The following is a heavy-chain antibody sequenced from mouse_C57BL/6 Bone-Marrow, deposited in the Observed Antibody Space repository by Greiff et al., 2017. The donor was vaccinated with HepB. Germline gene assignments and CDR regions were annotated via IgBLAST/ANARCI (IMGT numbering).Heavy chain of an antibody. V-gene: IGHV14-4*01. CDR1: GFNIKDDY. D-gene: IGHD2-5*01. Sequence: EVKLQESGAELVRPGASVKLSCTASGFNIKDDYMHWVKQRPEQGLEWIGWIDPENGDTEYASKFQGKATITADPSSNTAYLQLSSLTSEDTAVYYCTTFYYSNSYYLDYWGQGTTLTGSS. J-gene: IGHJ2*01. CDR3: TTFYYSNSYYLDY. CDR2: IDPENGDT.